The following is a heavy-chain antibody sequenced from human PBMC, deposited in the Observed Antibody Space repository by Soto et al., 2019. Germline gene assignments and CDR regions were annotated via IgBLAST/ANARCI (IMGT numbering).Heavy chain of an antibody. D-gene: IGHD2-21*02. V-gene: IGHV3-21*01. CDR1: GFTFSSYS. J-gene: IGHJ4*02. Sequence: EVQLVESGGGLVKPGGSLRLSCAASGFTFSSYSMNWVRQAPGKGLEWVSSISSSSSYIYYADSVKGRFTISRDNAKNSLYLQMNSLRAEDTAVYYCARGPAYCGGDCYVGAFDIWGQGTQVTVSS. CDR3: ARGPAYCGGDCYVGAFDI. CDR2: ISSSSSYI.